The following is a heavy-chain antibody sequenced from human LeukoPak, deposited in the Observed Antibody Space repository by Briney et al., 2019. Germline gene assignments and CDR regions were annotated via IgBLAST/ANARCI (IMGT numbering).Heavy chain of an antibody. CDR2: IHGDGSRT. Sequence: GGSLRLSCTASGFTFRSYWMNWVRQVPGKGLEWVSRIHGDGSRTMYADSVKGRFTISRDNTKNTLYLQMNSLRAEDTAVYYCARVNSGYESIGMDYWGQGTLVTVSS. CDR3: ARVNSGYESIGMDY. D-gene: IGHD5-12*01. CDR1: GFTFRSYW. J-gene: IGHJ4*02. V-gene: IGHV3-74*03.